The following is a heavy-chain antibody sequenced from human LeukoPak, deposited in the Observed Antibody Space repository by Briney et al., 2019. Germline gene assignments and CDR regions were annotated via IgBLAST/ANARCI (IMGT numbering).Heavy chain of an antibody. V-gene: IGHV1-69*04. CDR2: IIPILGIA. CDR3: ARGGYYYDSRGAQFDY. J-gene: IGHJ4*02. Sequence: ASVKVSCKASGGTFTSYAISWVRQAPGQGLEWMGRIIPILGIANYAQKFQGRVTITPDKSTSTAYMELSSLRSEDKDVYYCARGGYYYDSRGAQFDYWGQGTLVTVSS. CDR1: GGTFTSYA. D-gene: IGHD3-22*01.